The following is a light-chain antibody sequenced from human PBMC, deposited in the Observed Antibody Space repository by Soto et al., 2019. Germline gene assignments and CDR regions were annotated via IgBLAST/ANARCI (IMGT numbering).Light chain of an antibody. CDR3: QQYNSYPWT. J-gene: IGKJ1*01. Sequence: DRVVITCRASESISSWLAWYQQKPGKAPKLLIYDVSSLESGVPSRFSGSGSGTEFTLTISNLQPDDFATYYCQQYNSYPWTFGQGTKVDIK. V-gene: IGKV1-5*01. CDR1: ESISSW. CDR2: DVS.